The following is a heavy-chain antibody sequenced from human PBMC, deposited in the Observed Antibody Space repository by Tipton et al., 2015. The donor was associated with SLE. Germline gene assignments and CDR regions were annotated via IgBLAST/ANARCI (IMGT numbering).Heavy chain of an antibody. D-gene: IGHD2-8*02. V-gene: IGHV4-39*07. CDR1: GGSISSSSYY. CDR3: ARDGTGVRDFDY. Sequence: LRLSCTVSGGSISSSSYYWGWIRQPPGKGLEWIGSIYYSGSTYYNPSLKSRVTISVNTSKNQFSLKLSSVTAADTAVYYWARDGTGVRDFDYWGQGTLVTVSS. CDR2: IYYSGST. J-gene: IGHJ4*02.